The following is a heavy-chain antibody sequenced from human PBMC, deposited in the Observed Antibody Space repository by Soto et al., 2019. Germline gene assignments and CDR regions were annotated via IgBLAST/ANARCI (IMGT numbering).Heavy chain of an antibody. CDR2: IYFIGST. Sequence: QVQLQESGPGLVKPSETLSLTCSVSGGSISSHYWSWIRQAPGKGLEWIGFIYFIGSTYYNPSLESRAPMSVDTSKNPLPLNVSSGTAADTAVYYCARQVAYNWNDPAVFAFWGRGTLVTVSS. D-gene: IGHD1-1*01. CDR1: GGSISSHY. J-gene: IGHJ4*02. V-gene: IGHV4-59*08. CDR3: ARQVAYNWNDPAVFAF.